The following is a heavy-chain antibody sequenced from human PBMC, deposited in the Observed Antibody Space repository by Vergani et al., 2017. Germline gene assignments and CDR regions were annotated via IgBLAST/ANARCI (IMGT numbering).Heavy chain of an antibody. V-gene: IGHV3-30*03. D-gene: IGHD3-10*01. CDR2: ISYDGSNK. CDR3: ASDRGDGY. CDR1: GFTFSSYS. J-gene: IGHJ4*02. Sequence: QVQLVESGGGVVQPGRSLRLSCAASGFTFSSYSMNWVRQAPGKGLEWVAVISYDGSNKYYADSVKGRFTISRDNSKNTLYLQMNSLRAEDTAVYYCASDRGDGYWGQGTLVTVSS.